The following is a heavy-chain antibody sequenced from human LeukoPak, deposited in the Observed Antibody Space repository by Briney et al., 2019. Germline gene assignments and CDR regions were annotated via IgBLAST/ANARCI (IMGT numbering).Heavy chain of an antibody. CDR1: GFTFSSYG. Sequence: QSGGSLRLSCAASGFTFSSYGMSWVRQAPGKGLEWVSAISGSGGSTYYADSVKGRFTISRDNSKNTLYLQMNSLRAEDTAVYYCAKEMSKIYLPRGAAAGSGTFDYWGQGTLVTVSS. CDR3: AKEMSKIYLPRGAAAGSGTFDY. J-gene: IGHJ4*02. CDR2: ISGSGGST. D-gene: IGHD6-13*01. V-gene: IGHV3-23*01.